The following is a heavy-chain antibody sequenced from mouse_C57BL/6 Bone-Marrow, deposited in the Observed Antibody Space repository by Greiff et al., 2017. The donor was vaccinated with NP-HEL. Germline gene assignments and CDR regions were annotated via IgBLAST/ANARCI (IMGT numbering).Heavy chain of an antibody. D-gene: IGHD1-3*01. V-gene: IGHV14-4*01. CDR1: GFNIKDDY. Sequence: VHVKQSGAELVRPGASVKLSCTASGFNIKDDYMHWVKQRPEQGLEWIGWIDPENGDTEYASKFQGKATITADTSSNTAYLQLSSLTSEDTAVYYCTISGYFDYWGQGTTLTVSS. J-gene: IGHJ2*01. CDR2: IDPENGDT. CDR3: TISGYFDY.